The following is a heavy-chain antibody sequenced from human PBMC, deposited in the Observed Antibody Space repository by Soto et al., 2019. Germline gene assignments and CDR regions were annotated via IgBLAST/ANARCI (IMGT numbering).Heavy chain of an antibody. D-gene: IGHD2-15*01. CDR1: GFTFDDYA. J-gene: IGHJ4*02. CDR2: ISWNSGSI. Sequence: GGSLRLSCAASGFTFDDYAMHWVRQAPGKGLEWVSGISWNSGSIGYADSVKGRFTISRDNAKNSLYLQMNSLRAEDTALYYCAKARGYCSGGSCYSPPYYFDYWGQGTLVTVSS. CDR3: AKARGYCSGGSCYSPPYYFDY. V-gene: IGHV3-9*01.